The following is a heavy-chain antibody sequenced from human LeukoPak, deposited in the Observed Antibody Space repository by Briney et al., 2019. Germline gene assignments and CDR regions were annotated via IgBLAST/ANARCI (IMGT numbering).Heavy chain of an antibody. Sequence: GGSLRLSCAASGFTFSSYAMSWVRQAPGKGLEWVSAISGSGGSTYYADSVKGRFTISRDNSKNTLYLQMNSLRAEDTAVYYCAKDRADYYDILTGYYPDWGQGTLVTVS. CDR1: GFTFSSYA. CDR2: ISGSGGST. CDR3: AKDRADYYDILTGYYPD. J-gene: IGHJ4*02. V-gene: IGHV3-23*01. D-gene: IGHD3-9*01.